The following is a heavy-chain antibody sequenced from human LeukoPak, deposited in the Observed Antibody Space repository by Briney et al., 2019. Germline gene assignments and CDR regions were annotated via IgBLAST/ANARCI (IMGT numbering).Heavy chain of an antibody. V-gene: IGHV3-48*03. CDR1: GFTFSSYE. CDR3: ASGHHGYSYGYPFDY. CDR2: ISSSGSTI. Sequence: GGSLRLSCATSGFTFSSYEMNWVRQAPGKGLEWVSYISSSGSTIYYADSVKGRFTISRDNAKNSLYLQMNSLRAEDTAVYYCASGHHGYSYGYPFDYWGQGTLVTVSS. D-gene: IGHD5-18*01. J-gene: IGHJ4*02.